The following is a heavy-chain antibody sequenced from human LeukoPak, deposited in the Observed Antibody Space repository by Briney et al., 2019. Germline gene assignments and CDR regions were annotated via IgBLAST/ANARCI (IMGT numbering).Heavy chain of an antibody. CDR3: ARIPTKEGYCSGGSCYLISYWFDP. D-gene: IGHD2-15*01. CDR1: GGTFSSYA. CDR2: IIPIFGTA. V-gene: IGHV1-69*01. J-gene: IGHJ5*02. Sequence: SVKVSCKASGGTFSSYAISWVRQAPGQGLEWMGGIIPIFGTANYAQKFQGRVTITADESTSTAYMELSSLRSEDTAVYYCARIPTKEGYCSGGSCYLISYWFDPWGQGTLVTVSS.